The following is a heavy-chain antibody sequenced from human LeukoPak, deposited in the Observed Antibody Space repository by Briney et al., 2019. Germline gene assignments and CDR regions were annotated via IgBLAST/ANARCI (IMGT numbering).Heavy chain of an antibody. D-gene: IGHD4-17*01. CDR1: GFTFSSYA. CDR2: ISYDGSNK. J-gene: IGHJ3*02. Sequence: GGSLRLSCAASGFTFSSYAMHWVRQAPGKGLEWVAVISYDGSNKYYADSVKGRFTISRDNSKNTLYLQMNSLRAEDTAVYYCARGYGDYVELGAFDIWGQGTMVTVSS. V-gene: IGHV3-30*04. CDR3: ARGYGDYVELGAFDI.